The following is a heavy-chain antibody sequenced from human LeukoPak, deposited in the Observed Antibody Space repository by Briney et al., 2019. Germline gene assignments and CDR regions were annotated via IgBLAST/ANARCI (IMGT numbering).Heavy chain of an antibody. D-gene: IGHD2/OR15-2a*01. CDR2: IATGGYTL. CDR3: ATSSFYGQL. J-gene: IGHJ1*01. CDR1: GFNFSDTY. V-gene: IGHV3-11*01. Sequence: GGSLRLSCAASGFNFSDTYMSWIRQAPGKGLEWIAYIATGGYTLDYADAVRGRFTVSRDNAKNSLYLQMNSLRVEDTAVYYCATSSFYGQLWGQGTLVTVSS.